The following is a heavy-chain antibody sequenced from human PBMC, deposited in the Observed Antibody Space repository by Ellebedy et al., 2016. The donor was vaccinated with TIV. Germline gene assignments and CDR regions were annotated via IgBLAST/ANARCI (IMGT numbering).Heavy chain of an antibody. CDR1: GYTFTDHY. J-gene: IGHJ5*02. Sequence: AASVKVSCKASGYTFTDHYMHWVRQAPGQGLEWMGWISAYNGNTNYAQMLQGRVTMTTDTFTSTAYMELRSLRSDDTAVYYCARYCNSTTCSNWFDPWGQGTLVTVSS. CDR2: ISAYNGNT. V-gene: IGHV1-18*01. D-gene: IGHD2-2*01. CDR3: ARYCNSTTCSNWFDP.